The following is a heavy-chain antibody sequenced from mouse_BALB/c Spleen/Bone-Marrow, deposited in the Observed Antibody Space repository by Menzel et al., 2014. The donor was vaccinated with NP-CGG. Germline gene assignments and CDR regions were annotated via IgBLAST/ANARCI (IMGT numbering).Heavy chain of an antibody. D-gene: IGHD1-2*01. V-gene: IGHV7-3*02. CDR3: ARDVGRLLFDY. J-gene: IGHJ2*01. CDR1: GFTFTDFY. CDR2: IRNKANGYTT. Sequence: VQLQQSGGGLVQPGGSLRLSCEASGFTFTDFYMNWVRPPPGKALEWLGFIRNKANGYTTEYSASVKGRFTISRDNSQSILYLQMNTLRAEDSATYYCARDVGRLLFDYWGQGTTLTVSS.